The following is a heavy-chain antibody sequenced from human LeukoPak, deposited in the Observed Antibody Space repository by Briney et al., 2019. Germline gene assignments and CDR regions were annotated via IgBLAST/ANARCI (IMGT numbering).Heavy chain of an antibody. CDR1: GYTYTGYY. D-gene: IGHD3-10*01. Sequence: VASVRVSCKASGYTYTGYYMNSVRQAPGQGLDWMGRMNTKSGGTNYAQKFQGRVTMTRDTSISTAYMELSRLRSDDTAVYYCARVSMVRGVPEVEYYFDYWGQGTLVTVSS. CDR3: ARVSMVRGVPEVEYYFDY. J-gene: IGHJ4*02. CDR2: MNTKSGGT. V-gene: IGHV1-2*06.